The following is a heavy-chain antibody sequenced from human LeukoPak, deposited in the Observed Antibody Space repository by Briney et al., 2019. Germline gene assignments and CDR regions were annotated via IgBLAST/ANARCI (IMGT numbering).Heavy chain of an antibody. CDR2: INSSGGTT. V-gene: IGHV1-46*01. Sequence: GSVQVSSKASGYNFTSYYMHWVRQAPGRGREWMGIINSSGGTTSYAQKFQGRVTVTRDTSTSTVYMALSSLRSEDTAVYYCARDLVVVTGLRTRGSFDIWGQGTMVTVSS. CDR1: GYNFTSYY. CDR3: ARDLVVVTGLRTRGSFDI. D-gene: IGHD2-21*02. J-gene: IGHJ3*02.